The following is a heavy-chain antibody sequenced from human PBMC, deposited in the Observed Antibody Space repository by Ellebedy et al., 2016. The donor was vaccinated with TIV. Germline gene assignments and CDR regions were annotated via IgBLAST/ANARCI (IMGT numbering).Heavy chain of an antibody. D-gene: IGHD3-22*01. CDR1: GFTFSSYW. CDR3: AYEEGSSGY. Sequence: GGSLRLXXAASGFTFSSYWMSWVRQAPGKGLEWVADIKEDGSEKYYVDSVKGRFTISRDNAKNSLYLQMNSLRAEDTAVYYCAYEEGSSGYWGQGTLVTVSS. J-gene: IGHJ4*02. V-gene: IGHV3-7*01. CDR2: IKEDGSEK.